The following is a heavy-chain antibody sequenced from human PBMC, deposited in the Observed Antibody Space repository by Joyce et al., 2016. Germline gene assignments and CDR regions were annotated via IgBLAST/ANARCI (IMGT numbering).Heavy chain of an antibody. CDR3: ARQGRSGDDYYGFDV. V-gene: IGHV4-34*01. CDR1: GGSFSNDY. J-gene: IGHJ3*01. D-gene: IGHD5-12*01. Sequence: QVHLQQWGAGLLKPSETLSLTCTVHGGSFSNDYWTWIRHSPDKGLEWIGESNHSGMTTYNPSFKSRVIISVDTSKIEFSLILTSVTAAYRAVYYCARQGRSGDDYYGFDVWGPGTTVSVSS. CDR2: SNHSGMT.